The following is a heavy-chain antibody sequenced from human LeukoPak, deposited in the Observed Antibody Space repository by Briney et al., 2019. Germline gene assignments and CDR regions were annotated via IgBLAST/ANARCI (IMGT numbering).Heavy chain of an antibody. CDR1: GGTFSSYT. CDR3: ARERKTYYYDSSGYPLGFDP. Sequence: GSSVKVSCKASGGTFSSYTISWVRQAPGQGLEWMGRIIPTLGIANYAQKFQGRVTITADKSTSTAYMELSSLRSEDTAVYYCARERKTYYYDSSGYPLGFDPWGQGTLVTVSS. CDR2: IIPTLGIA. V-gene: IGHV1-69*04. D-gene: IGHD3-22*01. J-gene: IGHJ5*02.